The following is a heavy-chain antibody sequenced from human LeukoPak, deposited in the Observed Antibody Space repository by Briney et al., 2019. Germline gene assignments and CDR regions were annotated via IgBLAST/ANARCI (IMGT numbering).Heavy chain of an antibody. J-gene: IGHJ4*02. CDR1: GFTFSSYA. CDR3: ARDRQAYFDY. Sequence: GGSLRLSCAASGFTFSSYAMHWVRQAPGKGLEWVAVISYDGSNKYYADSVKGRSTISRDNSKNTLYLQMNSLRAEDTAVYYCARDRQAYFDYWGQGTLVTVSS. CDR2: ISYDGSNK. V-gene: IGHV3-30-3*01. D-gene: IGHD6-6*01.